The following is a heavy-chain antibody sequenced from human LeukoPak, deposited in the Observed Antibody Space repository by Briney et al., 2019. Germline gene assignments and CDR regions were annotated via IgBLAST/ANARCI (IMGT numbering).Heavy chain of an antibody. J-gene: IGHJ3*02. CDR3: ATNYEILSGYPKNYYFHI. CDR2: LILFFRTA. D-gene: IGHD3-9*01. V-gene: IGHV1-69*06. Sequence: ASVKVSCKASGGTFSSYAISWVRQAPGQGPEWVGGLILFFRTANYPQKFQDRVTITADKSTNTAFMELSSLRSEDTAMYYCATNYEILSGYPKNYYFHIWGQGTMVTVSS. CDR1: GGTFSSYA.